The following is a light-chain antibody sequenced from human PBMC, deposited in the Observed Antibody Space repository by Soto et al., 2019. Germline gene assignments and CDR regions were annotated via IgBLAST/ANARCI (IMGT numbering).Light chain of an antibody. CDR1: RDINNY. V-gene: IGKV1-39*01. Sequence: DIQMTQSPSSLSASVGDRVTITCQASRDINNYVNWYQQKPGEAPKLLIYAASRLQSGVPTRFSGSGSGTDFTLTISSLQPEDFGAYYCQQGFSTPYAFGQGTKLEI. J-gene: IGKJ2*01. CDR3: QQGFSTPYA. CDR2: AAS.